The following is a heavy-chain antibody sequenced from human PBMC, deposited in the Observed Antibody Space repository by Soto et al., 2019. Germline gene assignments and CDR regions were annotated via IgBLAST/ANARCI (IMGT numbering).Heavy chain of an antibody. Sequence: SVKVSCKASGGTFSSYAISWVRQAPGQGLEWMGGIIPIFGTANYAQKFQGRVTITADESTSTAYMELSSLRSEDTAVYYCARVRRSYYYDSSGSNGYYYGMDVWGQGTTVTVYS. J-gene: IGHJ6*02. CDR1: GGTFSSYA. CDR3: ARVRRSYYYDSSGSNGYYYGMDV. V-gene: IGHV1-69*13. CDR2: IIPIFGTA. D-gene: IGHD3-22*01.